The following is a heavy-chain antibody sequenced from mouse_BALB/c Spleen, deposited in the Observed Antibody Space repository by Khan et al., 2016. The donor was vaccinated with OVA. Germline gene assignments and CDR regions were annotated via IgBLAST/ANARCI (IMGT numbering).Heavy chain of an antibody. Sequence: EVQLQESGGDLVKPGGSLKLSCAASGFTFSSYGMSWVRQTPDKRLEWVATISSGGSYTYYPDSVKGRFTISRDNAKNTLYLQMSSLKSEDTAMYYCASHLTGSFAYWDQGTLVTDAA. CDR2: ISSGGSYT. CDR3: ASHLTGSFAY. J-gene: IGHJ3*01. D-gene: IGHD4-1*01. V-gene: IGHV5-6*01. CDR1: GFTFSSYG.